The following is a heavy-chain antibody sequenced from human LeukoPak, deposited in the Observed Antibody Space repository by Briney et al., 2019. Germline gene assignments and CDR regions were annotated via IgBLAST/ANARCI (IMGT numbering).Heavy chain of an antibody. Sequence: PGGSLRLSCAASGFIFSSYSMNWVRQAPGKGLEWVSSISGSSSFIHYADSVKGRFPISRDNAKNSLYLQMNSLRAEDTAVYYCARPQYFDSYYYYYGMDVWGQGTTVTVSS. V-gene: IGHV3-21*01. J-gene: IGHJ6*02. CDR2: ISGSSSFI. D-gene: IGHD3-9*01. CDR3: ARPQYFDSYYYYYGMDV. CDR1: GFIFSSYS.